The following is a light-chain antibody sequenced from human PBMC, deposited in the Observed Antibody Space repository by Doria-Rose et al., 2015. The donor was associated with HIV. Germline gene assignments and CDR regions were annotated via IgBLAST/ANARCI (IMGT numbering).Light chain of an antibody. CDR1: SGSIASNY. J-gene: IGLJ3*02. V-gene: IGLV6-57*01. Sequence: FMLTQPHSVSESPGKTVTIPCTRSSGSIASNYVQWYQQRPGSSPTTVIYEDNQRPSGVPDRFSGSIDSSSNSASLTISGLKTEDEADYYCQSYDSSTWVFGGGTKLTVL. CDR2: EDN. CDR3: QSYDSSTWV.